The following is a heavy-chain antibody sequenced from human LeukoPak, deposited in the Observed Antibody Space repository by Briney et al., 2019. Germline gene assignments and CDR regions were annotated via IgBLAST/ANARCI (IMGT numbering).Heavy chain of an antibody. Sequence: SETLSLTCLVPSVSLSSYYWTWIRQPPGKGLEWIGYIYHTGSNNYSPSLKSRVTMYVDTSKNQLSLKLSSVTAAETAMSYCARARCANSWYAFDIWGQGTMVTVSS. D-gene: IGHD6-13*01. CDR1: SVSLSSYY. CDR3: ARARCANSWYAFDI. V-gene: IGHV4-59*08. CDR2: IYHTGSN. J-gene: IGHJ3*02.